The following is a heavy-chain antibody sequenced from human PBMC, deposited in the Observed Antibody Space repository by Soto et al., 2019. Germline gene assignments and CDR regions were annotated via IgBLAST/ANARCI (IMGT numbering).Heavy chain of an antibody. J-gene: IGHJ6*02. CDR2: IYYSGST. CDR1: GGSISSSSYY. D-gene: IGHD2-8*01. Sequence: SETLSLTCTVSGGSISSSSYYWGWIRQPPGKGLEWIGSIYYSGSTYYNPSLKSRVTISVDTSKNQFSLKLSSVTAADTAVYYCARLYCTNGVCYPPVYYYYGMDVWGQGTTVTVSS. CDR3: ARLYCTNGVCYPPVYYYYGMDV. V-gene: IGHV4-39*01.